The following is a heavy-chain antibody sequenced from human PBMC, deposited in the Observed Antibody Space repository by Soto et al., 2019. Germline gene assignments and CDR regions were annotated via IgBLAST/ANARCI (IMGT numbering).Heavy chain of an antibody. J-gene: IGHJ5*02. V-gene: IGHV1-24*01. Sequence: VSVKGSCKVSGYTLTELSMLWVRQAPGKGLEWKGGFDPEDGETIYAQKFQGRDTMTEDTSKDTAYMELSSLRSEDTAVYYCAGQFKLGYCSGGSCYGNNWFDPWGQGTLVTVSS. CDR3: AGQFKLGYCSGGSCYGNNWFDP. D-gene: IGHD2-15*01. CDR1: GYTLTELS. CDR2: FDPEDGET.